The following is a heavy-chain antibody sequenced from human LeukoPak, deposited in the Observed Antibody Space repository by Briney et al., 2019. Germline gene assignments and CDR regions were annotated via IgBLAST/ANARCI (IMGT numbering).Heavy chain of an antibody. V-gene: IGHV5-51*01. CDR1: GYSFTSYW. CDR3: ARSIFNDDPNWFDP. D-gene: IGHD2-21*01. Sequence: GESLKISCKGSGYSFTSYWIGWVRQMPGKGLEWMGVIYSGDSDTRYSPSFQGQVTISADKSISTAYLQWSSLKASDTAMYYCARSIFNDDPNWFDPWGQGTLVTVSS. CDR2: IYSGDSDT. J-gene: IGHJ5*02.